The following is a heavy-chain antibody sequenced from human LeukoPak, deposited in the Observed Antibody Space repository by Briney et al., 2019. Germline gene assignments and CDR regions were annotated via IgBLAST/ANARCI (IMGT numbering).Heavy chain of an antibody. CDR3: ARDQLAAAGTMDY. J-gene: IGHJ4*02. CDR1: GFTFSSYA. CDR2: ISGSGGST. Sequence: SGGSLRLSCAASGFTFSSYAMSWVRQAPGKGLEWVSAISGSGGSTYYADSVKGRFTISRDNSKNTLYLQMNSLRAEDTAVYYCARDQLAAAGTMDYWGQGTLVTVSS. D-gene: IGHD6-13*01. V-gene: IGHV3-23*01.